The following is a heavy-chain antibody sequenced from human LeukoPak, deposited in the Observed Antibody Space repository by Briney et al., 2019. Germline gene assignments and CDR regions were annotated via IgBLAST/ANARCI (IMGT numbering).Heavy chain of an antibody. CDR1: GGSISSSSYY. D-gene: IGHD3-22*01. CDR2: IYYSGST. Sequence: SETLSLTCTVSGGSISSSSYYWGWIHQPPGKGLERIGSIYYSGSTYYNTSLKSRVTISVDTSKNQFSLKLSSVTAADTAVYYCARRGPYYYDSSGYWWGQGTLVTVSS. J-gene: IGHJ4*02. V-gene: IGHV4-39*01. CDR3: ARRGPYYYDSSGYW.